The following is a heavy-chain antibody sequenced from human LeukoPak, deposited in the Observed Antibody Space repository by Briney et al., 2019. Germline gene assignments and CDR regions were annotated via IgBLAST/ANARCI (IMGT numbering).Heavy chain of an antibody. D-gene: IGHD4-17*01. V-gene: IGHV3-30*18. Sequence: AGGSLRLSCAASGLTFSSYGMHWVRQARGKGLEGVAVISYDGSNKYYADSVKGRFTISRDNSKNTLYLQMNSLRAEDTAVYYCAKDHSFDYGDPYYYYGMDVWGKGTTVTVSS. CDR2: ISYDGSNK. J-gene: IGHJ6*04. CDR1: GLTFSSYG. CDR3: AKDHSFDYGDPYYYYGMDV.